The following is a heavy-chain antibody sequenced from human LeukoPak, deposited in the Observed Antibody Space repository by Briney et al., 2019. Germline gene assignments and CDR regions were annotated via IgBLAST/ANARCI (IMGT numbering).Heavy chain of an antibody. CDR3: ARDRDSYGHGGDFDY. Sequence: PGGSLRLSCAASGFTFRSYSMNWVRQAPGKGLEWVSAIDPSSTYIYYADSVKGRFTISRGNAENSLYLQMNSLRVEDTAVYYCARDRDSYGHGGDFDYWGQGTLVTVSS. J-gene: IGHJ4*02. V-gene: IGHV3-21*01. CDR1: GFTFRSYS. D-gene: IGHD5-18*01. CDR2: IDPSSTYI.